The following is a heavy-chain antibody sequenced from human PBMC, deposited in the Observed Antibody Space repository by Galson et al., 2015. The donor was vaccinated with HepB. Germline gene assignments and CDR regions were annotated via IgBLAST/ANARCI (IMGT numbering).Heavy chain of an antibody. CDR3: ARGALVGVVGGGQNNWFDP. Sequence: SVKVSCKASGYTFSTNSITWVRQAPRQGLEWMGWISPYNGDINDARKFQGRVTMTTATFTSTAYMELRSLRSDDTAVYYCARGALVGVVGGGQNNWFDPWGQGTLVTVSS. V-gene: IGHV1-18*04. D-gene: IGHD2-15*01. CDR2: ISPYNGDI. CDR1: GYTFSTNS. J-gene: IGHJ5*02.